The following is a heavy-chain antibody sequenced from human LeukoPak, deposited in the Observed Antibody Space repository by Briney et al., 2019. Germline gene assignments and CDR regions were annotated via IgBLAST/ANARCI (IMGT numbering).Heavy chain of an antibody. CDR1: GGSISSYY. Sequence: SETLSLTCTVSGGSISSYYWSWIRQPPGKWLEWIGYIYYSGSTNYNPSLKSRVPISVDTSKNQFSLKLSSVTAADTAVYYWARMITMVRGLGWFDPWGQGTLVTVSS. J-gene: IGHJ5*02. V-gene: IGHV4-59*01. CDR2: IYYSGST. CDR3: ARMITMVRGLGWFDP. D-gene: IGHD3-10*01.